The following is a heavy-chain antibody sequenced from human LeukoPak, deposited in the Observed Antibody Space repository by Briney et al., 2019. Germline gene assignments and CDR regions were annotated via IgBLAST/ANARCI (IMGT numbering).Heavy chain of an antibody. V-gene: IGHV1-18*01. Sequence: ASVKVSCKASGYTFTSYGISWVRQAPGQGLEWMGWISAYNGNTNYAQKLQGRVTMTTDTSTSTAYMELRGLRSDDTAVYYCARDNFRLPRGVPAPINFDYWGQGTLVTVSS. D-gene: IGHD2-2*01. J-gene: IGHJ4*02. CDR3: ARDNFRLPRGVPAPINFDY. CDR1: GYTFTSYG. CDR2: ISAYNGNT.